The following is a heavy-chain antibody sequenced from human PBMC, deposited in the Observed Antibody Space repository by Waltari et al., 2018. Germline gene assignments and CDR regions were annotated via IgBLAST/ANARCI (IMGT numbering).Heavy chain of an antibody. D-gene: IGHD3-3*01. J-gene: IGHJ4*02. Sequence: EVQLVESGGGLVKPGGSLRLSCAASGFTFRNAWMSWVRQAPGKGLEWVGRIKSKTDGGTTDYAAPVKGRFTISRDDSENTLYLQMNSLKTEDTAVYYCATLFGDFWSGYFFDYWGQGTLVTVSS. CDR3: ATLFGDFWSGYFFDY. CDR1: GFTFRNAW. CDR2: IKSKTDGGTT. V-gene: IGHV3-15*01.